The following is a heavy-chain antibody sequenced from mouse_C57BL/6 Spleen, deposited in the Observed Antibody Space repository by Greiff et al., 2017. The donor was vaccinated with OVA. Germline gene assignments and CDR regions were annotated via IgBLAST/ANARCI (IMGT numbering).Heavy chain of an antibody. CDR2: ISYDGSN. CDR1: GYSITSGYY. D-gene: IGHD1-1*01. V-gene: IGHV3-6*01. CDR3: ARRDGSYYFDY. Sequence: ESGPGLVKPSQSLSLTCSVTGYSITSGYYWNWIRQFPGNKLEWMGYISYDGSNNYNPSLKNRISITRDTSKNQFFLKLNSVTTEDTATYYCARRDGSYYFDYWGQGTTLTVSS. J-gene: IGHJ2*01.